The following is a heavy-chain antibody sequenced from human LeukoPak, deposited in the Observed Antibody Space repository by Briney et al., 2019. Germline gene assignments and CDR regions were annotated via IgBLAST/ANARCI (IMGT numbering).Heavy chain of an antibody. D-gene: IGHD1-26*01. J-gene: IGHJ4*02. CDR3: AKDTPFGGN. CDR1: GFTFSTYW. CDR2: IKGDGSEK. V-gene: IGHV3-7*01. Sequence: GGSLRLSCAASGFTFSTYWMSWVRQAPGKGLEWVANIKGDGSEKNYVGSAKGRFTISRDNAKNSLYLQMNSLRAEDTAVYYCAKDTPFGGNWGQGTLVTVSS.